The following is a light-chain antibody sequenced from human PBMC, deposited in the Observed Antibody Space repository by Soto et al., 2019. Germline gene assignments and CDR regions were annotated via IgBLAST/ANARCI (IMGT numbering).Light chain of an antibody. CDR1: LSNIGSNF. J-gene: IGLJ2*01. CDR3: AAWDDSMRGVV. Sequence: QSVLTRSPSASGTPGQRVTISCSGSLSNIGSNFIYWYQQLPGSAPKLLINRNNERPSGVPDRFSGSKSGTSASLAISGLRTEDEADYHCAAWDDSMRGVVFGGGTKLTVL. V-gene: IGLV1-47*01. CDR2: RNN.